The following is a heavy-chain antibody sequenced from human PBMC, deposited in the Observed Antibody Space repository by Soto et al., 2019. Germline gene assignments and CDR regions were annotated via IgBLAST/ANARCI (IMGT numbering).Heavy chain of an antibody. J-gene: IGHJ6*02. CDR3: ARDSSMTLFGVVGFDYSKSSRLAV. Sequence: SVKVSCKASGYTFTTYYIHWVRHAPGQGLEWMGIFNPSGGSTSFSQKFQGRITMTRDSSTSTVYMELSSLRSDDTAVYYCARDSSMTLFGVVGFDYSKSSRLAVSGQGPTVTDSS. D-gene: IGHD3-3*01. CDR2: FNPSGGST. CDR1: GYTFTTYY. V-gene: IGHV1-46*01.